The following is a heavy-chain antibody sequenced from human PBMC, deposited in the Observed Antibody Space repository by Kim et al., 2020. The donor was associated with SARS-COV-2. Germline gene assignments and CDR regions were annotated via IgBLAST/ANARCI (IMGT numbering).Heavy chain of an antibody. CDR3: ARGIDY. V-gene: IGHV1-8*01. J-gene: IGHJ4*02. Sequence: PNSGNTGYAPKFQGRVTMTRNTSISTAYMELSSLRSEDTAVYYCARGIDYWGQGTLVTVSS. CDR2: PNSGNT.